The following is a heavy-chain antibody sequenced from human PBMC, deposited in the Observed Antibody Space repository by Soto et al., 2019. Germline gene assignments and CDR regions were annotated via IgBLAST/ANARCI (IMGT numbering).Heavy chain of an antibody. CDR3: ARQRRYYDSSGSK. CDR2: IYHSGGT. D-gene: IGHD3-22*01. Sequence: SETLSLTCAVSGGSLSSGGYSWRWIRQPSGKGLEWIGYIYHSGGTYYTPSLKSRVTFXXXRXXXXXPLXLXXVTXPDTALYYCARQRRYYDSSGSKWGQGTLVTVSS. J-gene: IGHJ4*02. V-gene: IGHV4-30-2*01. CDR1: GGSLSSGGYS.